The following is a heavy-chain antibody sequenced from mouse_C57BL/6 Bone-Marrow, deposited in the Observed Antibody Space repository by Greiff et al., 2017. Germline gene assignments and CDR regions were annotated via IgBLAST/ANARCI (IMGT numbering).Heavy chain of an antibody. CDR3: ARPSTMVTTWIDY. CDR2: IDPSDSYT. Sequence: VQLQQPGAELVRPGTSVKLSCKASGYTFTSYWMHWVKQRPGQGLEWIGVIDPSDSYTNYNQKFKGKATLTVDTSSSTAYMQLSSLTSEDSAVYYCARPSTMVTTWIDYWGQGTTLTVSS. J-gene: IGHJ2*01. V-gene: IGHV1-59*01. D-gene: IGHD2-2*01. CDR1: GYTFTSYW.